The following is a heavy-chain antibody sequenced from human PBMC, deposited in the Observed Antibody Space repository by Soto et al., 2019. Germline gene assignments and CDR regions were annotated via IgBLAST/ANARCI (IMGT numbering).Heavy chain of an antibody. J-gene: IGHJ4*02. D-gene: IGHD3-22*01. CDR3: AREPRDFTTFDY. CDR2: INPSGGST. Sequence: AASVKVSFKASGYTFTSYYMHWLRQAPGQGLEWMGIINPSGGSTSYAQKFQGRVTMTRDTSTSTVYMELSSLRSEDTAVYYCAREPRDFTTFDYWGQGTLVTVSS. V-gene: IGHV1-46*01. CDR1: GYTFTSYY.